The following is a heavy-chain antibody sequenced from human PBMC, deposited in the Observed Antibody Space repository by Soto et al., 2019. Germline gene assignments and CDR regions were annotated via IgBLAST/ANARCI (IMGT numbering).Heavy chain of an antibody. J-gene: IGHJ4*02. D-gene: IGHD2-2*01. V-gene: IGHV1-8*01. CDR1: GYTFTNYD. CDR2: MNPNSGNT. Sequence: QVQLVQSGTEVKKPGASVKVSCKTSGYTFTNYDINWVRQATGQGLEWMGWMNPNSGNTGYAQKFQDRITMTRSNSISTAYMELSSLTSEDTAVYFCARGKPAILGFWGQGALVTVST. CDR3: ARGKPAILGF.